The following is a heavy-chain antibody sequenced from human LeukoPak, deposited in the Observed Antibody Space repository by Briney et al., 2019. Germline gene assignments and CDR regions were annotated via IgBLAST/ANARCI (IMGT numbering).Heavy chain of an antibody. CDR1: GVTVSDNY. J-gene: IGHJ4*02. CDR3: TKVVRIVATPEYYYDY. V-gene: IGHV3-66*01. Sequence: AGGSLRLSCAASGVTVSDNYMSWVRQAPGKGLEWASVIYSGGTKYYADFVKGRFTISRDKSKNTLYLQMNSLRADDTAVYYCTKVVRIVATPEYYYDYWGQGTLLTVSS. CDR2: IYSGGTK. D-gene: IGHD5-12*01.